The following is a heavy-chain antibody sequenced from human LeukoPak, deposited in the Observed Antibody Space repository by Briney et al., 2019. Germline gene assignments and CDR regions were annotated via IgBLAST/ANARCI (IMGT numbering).Heavy chain of an antibody. J-gene: IGHJ4*02. D-gene: IGHD1-26*01. CDR1: GFNVSSNY. Sequence: PGGSLRLSCAASGFNVSSNYMSWIRQAPGKGLGWVSYISSSGSTIYYADSVKGRFTISRDNAKNSLYLQMNSLRAEDTAVYYCTREVSGSLYFDYWGQGTPVTVSS. CDR2: ISSSGSTI. V-gene: IGHV3-11*04. CDR3: TREVSGSLYFDY.